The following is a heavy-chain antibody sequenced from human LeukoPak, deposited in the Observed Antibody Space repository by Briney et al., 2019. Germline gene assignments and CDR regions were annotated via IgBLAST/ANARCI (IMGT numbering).Heavy chain of an antibody. Sequence: PSETLSLTCAVYGGSFSGYYWSWIRQPPGKGLEWIGEINHSGSTNYNPSLKSRVTISVDTSKNQFSLKLSSATAADTAVYYCAREAQYYYDSSGYYNPIDYWGQGTLVTVSS. J-gene: IGHJ4*02. CDR3: AREAQYYYDSSGYYNPIDY. CDR2: INHSGST. V-gene: IGHV4-34*01. D-gene: IGHD3-22*01. CDR1: GGSFSGYY.